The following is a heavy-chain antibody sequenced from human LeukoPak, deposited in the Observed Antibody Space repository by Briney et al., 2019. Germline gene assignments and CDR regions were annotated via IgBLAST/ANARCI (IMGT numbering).Heavy chain of an antibody. Sequence: ETQTLSCAVSGGTMRSHYRSWIRQSPGKGLEWIAYIYSGGSTNHNASLKSRVTISVDTSTNQFSLNLNAVTAADTAVYYCARGPAPGYDDTSPFDYWGQGTLVTVSS. CDR1: GGTMRSHY. J-gene: IGHJ4*02. CDR3: ARGPAPGYDDTSPFDY. CDR2: IYSGGST. V-gene: IGHV4-59*11. D-gene: IGHD5-12*01.